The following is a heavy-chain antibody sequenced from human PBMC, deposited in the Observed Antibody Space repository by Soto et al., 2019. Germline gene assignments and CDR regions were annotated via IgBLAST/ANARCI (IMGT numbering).Heavy chain of an antibody. V-gene: IGHV4-34*01. Sequence: QVQLQQWGAGLLKPSETLSLTCAVYGGSFSGYYWSWIRQPPGKGLEWIGEINHSGSTNYNPSLKSRVTISVDTSKNQCSLKLSSVTAADTAVYYCARGRLRSASSYWGQGTLVTVSS. CDR3: ARGRLRSASSY. D-gene: IGHD3-16*01. J-gene: IGHJ4*02. CDR1: GGSFSGYY. CDR2: INHSGST.